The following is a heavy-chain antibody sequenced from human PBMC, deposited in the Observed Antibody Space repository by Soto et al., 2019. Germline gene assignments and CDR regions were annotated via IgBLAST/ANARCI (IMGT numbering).Heavy chain of an antibody. Sequence: GGNIGNLGCRRSCIKKPPGKGLEWIGYIYHSGSTYYNPSLKSRVTISVDRSKNQFSLKLSSVTAADTAVYYCARCDSSGYPNWFDPWGQGTLVTVSS. D-gene: IGHD3-22*01. CDR3: ARCDSSGYPNWFDP. CDR2: IYHSGST. CDR1: GGNIGNLGCR. J-gene: IGHJ5*02. V-gene: IGHV4-30-2*01.